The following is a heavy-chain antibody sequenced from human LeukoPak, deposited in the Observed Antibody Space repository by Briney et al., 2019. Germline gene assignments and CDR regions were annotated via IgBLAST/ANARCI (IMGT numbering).Heavy chain of an antibody. CDR3: ARDLWFGELLSNNFDY. D-gene: IGHD3-10*01. J-gene: IGHJ4*02. V-gene: IGHV6-1*01. Sequence: SQTLSLTCAISGDSVSSNSAAWNWIRQSPSRGLEWLGRTYYRSKWYNDYAVSVKSRITINPDTSKNQFSLQLNSVTPEDTAVYYCARDLWFGELLSNNFDYWGQGTLSPSPQ. CDR1: GDSVSSNSAA. CDR2: TYYRSKWYN.